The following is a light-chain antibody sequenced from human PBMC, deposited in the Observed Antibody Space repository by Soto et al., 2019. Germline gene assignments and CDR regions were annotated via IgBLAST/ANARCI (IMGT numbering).Light chain of an antibody. J-gene: IGKJ4*01. CDR1: QSVSRY. Sequence: EIVLTQSPATLSLSPGERATLSCRGSQSVSRYVAWYQQKPGQAPRLLIYDASNRATDIPARFSGSGSGTDFALTISSLEPEDFAVYFCQERSNWPALTFGGGTKVDIK. CDR2: DAS. CDR3: QERSNWPALT. V-gene: IGKV3-11*01.